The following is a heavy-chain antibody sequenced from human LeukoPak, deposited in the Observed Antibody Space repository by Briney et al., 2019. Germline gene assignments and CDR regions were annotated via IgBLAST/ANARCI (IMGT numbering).Heavy chain of an antibody. J-gene: IGHJ5*02. CDR2: INHSGST. CDR3: ARGRPTVTYNLNYYGSGSYYNA. V-gene: IGHV4-34*01. Sequence: SETLSLTCAVYGGSFSGYYWSWIRQPPGKGLEWIGEINHSGSTNYNPSLKSQVTISVDTSKNQFSLKLSSVTAADTAVYYCARGRPTVTYNLNYYGSGSYYNAWGQGTLVTVSS. D-gene: IGHD3-10*01. CDR1: GGSFSGYY.